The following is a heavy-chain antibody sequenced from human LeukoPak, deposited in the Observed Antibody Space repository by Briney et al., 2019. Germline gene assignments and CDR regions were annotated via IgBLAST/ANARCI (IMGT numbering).Heavy chain of an antibody. V-gene: IGHV4-31*03. CDR3: ARGAAAGFFDY. J-gene: IGHJ4*02. CDR1: GGSISSGGYY. D-gene: IGHD6-13*01. CDR2: IYYSGST. Sequence: SETLSLTCTVSGGSISSGGYYWSWLRQHPGKGLEWIGYIYYSGSTYYNPSLKSRVTISVDTSKNQFSLKLSSVTAADTAVYYCARGAAAGFFDYWGQGTLVTVSS.